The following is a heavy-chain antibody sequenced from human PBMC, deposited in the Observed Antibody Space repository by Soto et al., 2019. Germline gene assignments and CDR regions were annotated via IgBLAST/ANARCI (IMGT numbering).Heavy chain of an antibody. CDR2: KEHGGST. J-gene: IGHJ6*03. D-gene: IGHD3-16*02. CDR3: ARGHIVSSHFYFMEV. CDR1: GGSFSSYY. Sequence: SETLSLTCPVYGGSFSSYYWTWIRQTPGKGLEWIGEKEHGGSTTYNPSLQSRVSISLDLVRNQVSLQLTSVTAADSATYYCARGHIVSSHFYFMEVWGKGTPVTVSS. V-gene: IGHV4-34*01.